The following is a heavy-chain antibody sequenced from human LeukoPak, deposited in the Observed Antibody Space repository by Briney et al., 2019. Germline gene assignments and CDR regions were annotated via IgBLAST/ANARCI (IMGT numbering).Heavy chain of an antibody. Sequence: SETLSLTCTVSGGSVSSYYWSWIRQPPGKGPEWIGRIYTSGSTNYNPSLKSRVTISVDTSKNQFSLKLSSVTAADTAVYYCARGPMRDSSGYFLKWGQGTLVTVSS. D-gene: IGHD3-22*01. CDR1: GGSVSSYY. V-gene: IGHV4-4*08. CDR3: ARGPMRDSSGYFLK. CDR2: IYTSGST. J-gene: IGHJ4*02.